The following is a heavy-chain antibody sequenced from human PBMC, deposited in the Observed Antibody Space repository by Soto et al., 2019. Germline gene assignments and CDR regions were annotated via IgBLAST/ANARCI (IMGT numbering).Heavy chain of an antibody. J-gene: IGHJ4*02. Sequence: GGSLRLSCAASGFAFSSYAMSWVRQAPGKGLEWVSAISGSGGSTYYADSVKGRFTISRDNSKNTLYLQMNSLRAEDTAVYYCAKDRPIYYDSSGYYSFGYWGQGTLVTVSS. CDR1: GFAFSSYA. CDR3: AKDRPIYYDSSGYYSFGY. CDR2: ISGSGGST. D-gene: IGHD3-22*01. V-gene: IGHV3-23*01.